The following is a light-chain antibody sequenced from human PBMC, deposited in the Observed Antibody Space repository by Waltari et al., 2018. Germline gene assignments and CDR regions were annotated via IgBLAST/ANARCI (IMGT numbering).Light chain of an antibody. CDR2: DTR. CDR3: LVSYSGALWV. Sequence: QAVVTQEPSLTVSPGWTVTLTCGSSPGPVPSGHYPYWFQQKPGQAPRTLIYDTRNKHSWTPARFSGSLLGGKAALTLSGAQPDDEATYYCLVSYSGALWVFGGGTKLTVL. V-gene: IGLV7-46*01. CDR1: PGPVPSGHY. J-gene: IGLJ3*02.